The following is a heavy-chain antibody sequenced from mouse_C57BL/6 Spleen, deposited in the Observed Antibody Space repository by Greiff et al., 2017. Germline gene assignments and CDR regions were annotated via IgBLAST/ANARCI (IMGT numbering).Heavy chain of an antibody. D-gene: IGHD1-1*01. Sequence: VKLMESGAELVRPGASVTLSCKASGYTFTDYEMHWVKQTPVHGLEWIGAIDPETGGTAYNQKFKGKAILTADKSSSTAYMELRSLTSEDSAVYYCTPYYYGSSYWFAYWGQGTLVTVSA. CDR1: GYTFTDYE. CDR3: TPYYYGSSYWFAY. J-gene: IGHJ3*01. CDR2: IDPETGGT. V-gene: IGHV1-15*01.